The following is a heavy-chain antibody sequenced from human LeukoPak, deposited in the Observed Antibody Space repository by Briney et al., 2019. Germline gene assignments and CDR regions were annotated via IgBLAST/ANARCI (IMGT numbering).Heavy chain of an antibody. CDR2: ISSSGSTI. D-gene: IGHD5-12*01. J-gene: IGHJ4*02. CDR3: AREVRGYSGYRDFDY. Sequence: GGSLRLSCAASGFTFSSYWMTWVRQAPGKGLEWVSYISSSGSTIYYADSVKGRFTISRDNAKNSLYLQMNSLRAEDTAVYYCAREVRGYSGYRDFDYWGQGTLVTVSS. CDR1: GFTFSSYW. V-gene: IGHV3-48*04.